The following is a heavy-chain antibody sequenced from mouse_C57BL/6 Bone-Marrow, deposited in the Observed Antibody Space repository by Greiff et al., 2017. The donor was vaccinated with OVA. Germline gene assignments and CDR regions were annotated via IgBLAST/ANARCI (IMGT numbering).Heavy chain of an antibody. V-gene: IGHV1-26*01. CDR1: GYTFTDYY. CDR3: AREGYYGSSYGWYFDV. Sequence: EVQLQQSGPELVKPGASVKISCKASGYTFTDYYMNWVKQSHGQSLEWIGDINPNNGGTSYNQKFKGKATLTVDKSSSTAYMELRSLTSEDSAVYYCAREGYYGSSYGWYFDVWGTGTTVTVSS. J-gene: IGHJ1*03. CDR2: INPNNGGT. D-gene: IGHD1-1*01.